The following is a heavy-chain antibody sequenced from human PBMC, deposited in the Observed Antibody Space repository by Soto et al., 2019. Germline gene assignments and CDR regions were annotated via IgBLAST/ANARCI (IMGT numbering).Heavy chain of an antibody. Sequence: VGSLRLSCAASGFSFRDCFMSWIRQAPGKGLEWVSYIGPYGNTIFCADSVKGRFAISGDDATNSLFLHMSSLRTEDTAVYYCARDDHTYGVYWGQGTPVTVSS. CDR1: GFSFRDCF. V-gene: IGHV3-11*01. CDR2: IGPYGNTI. J-gene: IGHJ4*02. CDR3: ARDDHTYGVY. D-gene: IGHD2-21*01.